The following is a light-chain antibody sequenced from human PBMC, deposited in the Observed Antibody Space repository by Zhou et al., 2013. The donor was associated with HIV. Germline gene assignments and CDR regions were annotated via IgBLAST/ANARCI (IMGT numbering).Light chain of an antibody. J-gene: IGKJ1*01. CDR3: QQYYADPWT. V-gene: IGKV1-5*03. CDR2: KAS. CDR1: QSISSW. Sequence: DIQMTQSPSSLSASVGDRVTITCRASQSISSWLAWYQQKPGKAPKLLIHKASSLESGVPSRFSGSGSGTEFTLTISSLQPEDFATYYCQQYYADPWTFGQGTKVEIK.